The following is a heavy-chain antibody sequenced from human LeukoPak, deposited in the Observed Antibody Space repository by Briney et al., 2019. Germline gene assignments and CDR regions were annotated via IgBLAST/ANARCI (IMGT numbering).Heavy chain of an antibody. J-gene: IGHJ4*02. Sequence: GGCLRLSCAASGFTFSSYWMHWVRQAPGKGLVWVSRINSDGTSITYADSVKGRFTISRDNAKNTLYLQMNSLRVEDTAVYYCAREGRVSGYDFDCWGQGTLVTVSS. D-gene: IGHD5-12*01. V-gene: IGHV3-74*03. CDR3: AREGRVSGYDFDC. CDR2: INSDGTSI. CDR1: GFTFSSYW.